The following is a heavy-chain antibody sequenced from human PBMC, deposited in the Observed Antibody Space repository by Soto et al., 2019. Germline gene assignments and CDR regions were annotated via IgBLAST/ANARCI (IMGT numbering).Heavy chain of an antibody. CDR1: GFTFSSYG. CDR3: ARDRYPDYYGSGSPNWFDP. J-gene: IGHJ5*02. V-gene: IGHV3-33*01. D-gene: IGHD3-10*01. CDR2: IWYDGSNK. Sequence: GSLRLACSASGFTFSSYGMHGVRQAPGKGLEWVAVIWYDGSNKYYADSVKGRFTISRDNSKNTLYLQMNSLRAEDTAVYYCARDRYPDYYGSGSPNWFDPWGQGTLVTVSS.